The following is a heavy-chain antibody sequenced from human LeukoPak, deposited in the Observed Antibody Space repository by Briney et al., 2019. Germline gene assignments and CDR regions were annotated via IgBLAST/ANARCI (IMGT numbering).Heavy chain of an antibody. CDR2: ITSSSTYI. J-gene: IGHJ3*02. CDR3: ARVSGSGRAFDI. V-gene: IGHV3-21*01. Sequence: PGGSLRLSCAASGFSFSSYSLNWVRQAPGKGLEWVSPITSSSTYIYYADSVKGRFTISRDNAKNSLYLQMNSLRAEDTAVYYCARVSGSGRAFDIWGQGTMVTVSS. CDR1: GFSFSSYS.